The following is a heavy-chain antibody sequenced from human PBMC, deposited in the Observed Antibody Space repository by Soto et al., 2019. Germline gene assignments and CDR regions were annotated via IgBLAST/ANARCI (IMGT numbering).Heavy chain of an antibody. CDR3: ASLPDITIFGVVITP. CDR1: GFTFSSYA. D-gene: IGHD3-3*01. V-gene: IGHV3-30-3*01. CDR2: ISYDGSNK. J-gene: IGHJ5*02. Sequence: QVQLVESGGGVVQPGRSLRLSCAASGFTFSSYAMHWVRQAPGKGLEWVAVISYDGSNKYYADSVKGRFTISRDNSKNTLYLQMNSLRAEDTAVYYCASLPDITIFGVVITPWGQGTLVTVSS.